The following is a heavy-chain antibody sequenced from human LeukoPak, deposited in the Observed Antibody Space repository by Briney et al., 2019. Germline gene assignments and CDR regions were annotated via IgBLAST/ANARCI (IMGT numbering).Heavy chain of an antibody. J-gene: IGHJ4*02. Sequence: GGSLRLSCAASGFTFSSYSMNWVRQAPGKGLEWVSSISSSSSYIYYADSVKGRSTISRDNAKNSLYLQMNSLRAEDTAVYYCARDRYGKYCSSTSCEYYFDYWGQGTLVTVSS. CDR3: ARDRYGKYCSSTSCEYYFDY. CDR2: ISSSSSYI. CDR1: GFTFSSYS. D-gene: IGHD2-2*01. V-gene: IGHV3-21*01.